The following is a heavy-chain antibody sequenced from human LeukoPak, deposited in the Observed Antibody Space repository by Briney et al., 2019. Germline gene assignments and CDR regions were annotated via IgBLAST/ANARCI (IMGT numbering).Heavy chain of an antibody. V-gene: IGHV4-59*08. CDR3: ARLLDNDNSGAPNTFDI. CDR2: EYYTGRT. D-gene: IGHD3-22*01. J-gene: IGHJ3*02. CDR1: GGSISPNY. Sequence: SETLSLTCSVSGGSISPNYWTWIRQSPQRGLEWIGYEYYTGRTRYNPSLQSRLTISLDTSNSHFSLQLSSVTSADTAVYYCARLLDNDNSGAPNTFDIWGQGTTVTVSS.